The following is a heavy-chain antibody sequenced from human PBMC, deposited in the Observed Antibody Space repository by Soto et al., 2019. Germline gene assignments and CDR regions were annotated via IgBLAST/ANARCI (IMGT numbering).Heavy chain of an antibody. CDR1: SFSMYS. D-gene: IGHD1-26*01. J-gene: IGHJ5*02. CDR3: TRDQGGSYDSWFDP. Sequence: ESGGGLVKPGGSLRLSCTFSFSMYSMDWVRQAPGKGLEWVASISSGSAFIKYADSVKGRFTISRDNAKNSVSLQMDSLRVEDTAMYYCTRDQGGSYDSWFDPWGRGTLVTVSS. V-gene: IGHV3-21*01. CDR2: ISSGSAFI.